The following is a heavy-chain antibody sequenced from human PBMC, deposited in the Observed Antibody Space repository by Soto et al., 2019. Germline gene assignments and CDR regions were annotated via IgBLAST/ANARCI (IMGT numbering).Heavy chain of an antibody. CDR2: ISYSGST. CDR3: AREGASPYYYYGMDV. CDR1: GCSISSGGYF. J-gene: IGHJ6*04. Sequence: QVQLQESGPVLVKPSQTLSITCTVSGCSISSGGYFWSWIRQHPGKCLELIGFISYSGSTYYNPSLKIRVTISLDTSKNQFSLKLSSVTAADTAVYYCAREGASPYYYYGMDVWGKGTTVTVSS. V-gene: IGHV4-31*03.